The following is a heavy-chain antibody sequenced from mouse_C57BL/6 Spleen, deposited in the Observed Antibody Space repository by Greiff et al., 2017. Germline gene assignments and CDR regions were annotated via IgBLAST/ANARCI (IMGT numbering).Heavy chain of an antibody. V-gene: IGHV1-53*01. J-gene: IGHJ3*01. D-gene: IGHD2-1*01. CDR1: GYTFTSYW. Sequence: QVQLKQPGTELVKPGASVKLSCKASGYTFTSYWMHWVKQRPGQGLEWIGNINPSNGGTNYNEKFKSKATLTVDKSSSTAYMQLSSLTSEDSAVYYCARSIGNYAGFAYWGQGTLVTVSA. CDR2: INPSNGGT. CDR3: ARSIGNYAGFAY.